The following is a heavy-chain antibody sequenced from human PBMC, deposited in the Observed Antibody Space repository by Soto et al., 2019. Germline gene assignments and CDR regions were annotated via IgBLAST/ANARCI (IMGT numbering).Heavy chain of an antibody. V-gene: IGHV4-61*08. Sequence: SETLSLTCAVSGDSVSSSDFYWTWIRQPPGKPLEWIGYVYSTGTTNYSPSLKSRVDMSVDTSENQFSLKVRSVTAADAAVYFCARVSKPVAPKDGKSAYFYAMDVWGPGTTVTVPS. J-gene: IGHJ6*02. D-gene: IGHD2-15*01. CDR2: VYSTGTT. CDR1: GDSVSSSDFY. CDR3: ARVSKPVAPKDGKSAYFYAMDV.